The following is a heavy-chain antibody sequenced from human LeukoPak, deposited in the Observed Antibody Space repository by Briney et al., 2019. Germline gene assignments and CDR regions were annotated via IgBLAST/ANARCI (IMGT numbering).Heavy chain of an antibody. CDR1: GGSISSYY. CDR2: TSYSGST. J-gene: IGHJ2*01. D-gene: IGHD3-9*01. CDR3: GRRTYYDTLTGYTYWYFDL. Sequence: SETLSLTCTVSGGSISSYYWSWIRQPPGKRLEWIGYTSYSGSTNYNPSLKSRVTMSVDTSKNQFSLKLSSVTAADTAVYYCGRRTYYDTLTGYTYWYFDLWGRGTLVTVTS. V-gene: IGHV4-59*01.